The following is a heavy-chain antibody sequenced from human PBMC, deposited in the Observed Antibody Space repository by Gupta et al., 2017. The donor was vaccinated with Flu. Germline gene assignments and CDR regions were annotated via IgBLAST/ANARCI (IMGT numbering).Heavy chain of an antibody. CDR3: AIDDDRDPASLF. Sequence: WVRQAPGKGLEWFAVIVIGATTRYADSLRGRFTISPDSIKNTLYLHMNTLTVEDTAVYYCAIDDDRDPASLFWDQGVLVTVSS. J-gene: IGHJ4*02. V-gene: IGHV3-53*01. D-gene: IGHD1-1*01. CDR2: IVIGATT.